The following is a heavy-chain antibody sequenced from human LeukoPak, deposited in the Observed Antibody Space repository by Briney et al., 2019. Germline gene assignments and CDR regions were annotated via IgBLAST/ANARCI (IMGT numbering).Heavy chain of an antibody. D-gene: IGHD1-26*01. CDR3: ARGTRGSYSSIHD. CDR1: GYTFTGYY. J-gene: IGHJ4*02. V-gene: IGHV1-2*02. Sequence: ASVKVSCKASGYTFTGYYMHWVRQAPGQGLEWVGWINPNSGGTDSAQKLQGRVTMTRATSISATYMELRTLTSDDTAVHYCARGTRGSYSSIHDWGQGTLVTVSS. CDR2: INPNSGGT.